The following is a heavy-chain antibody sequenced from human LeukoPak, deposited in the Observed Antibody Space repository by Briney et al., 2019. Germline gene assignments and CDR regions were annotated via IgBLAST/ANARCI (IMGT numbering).Heavy chain of an antibody. Sequence: SETLSLTCTVSGGSISSSSYCWGWIRQPPGKGLEWIGSIYYSGSTYYNPSLKSRVTISVDTSKNQFSLKLSSVTAADTAVYYCARASEGRDYWGQGTLVTVSS. J-gene: IGHJ4*02. V-gene: IGHV4-39*01. D-gene: IGHD3-10*01. CDR1: GGSISSSSYC. CDR2: IYYSGST. CDR3: ARASEGRDY.